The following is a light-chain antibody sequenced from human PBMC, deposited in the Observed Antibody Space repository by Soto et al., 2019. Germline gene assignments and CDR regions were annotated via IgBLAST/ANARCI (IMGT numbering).Light chain of an antibody. V-gene: IGLV1-40*01. CDR3: QAYDYSLTASV. CDR1: SSNLGAGYD. J-gene: IGLJ3*02. CDR2: GNR. Sequence: QSVLTQPPSVAGAPGHRVTLSCTGNSSNLGAGYDVHWYQQLPGAAPKLVIFGNRNRTSGVPERFSGSKSGTSASLAITGLQAEDEAHYYCQAYDYSLTASVFVGGTKLTVL.